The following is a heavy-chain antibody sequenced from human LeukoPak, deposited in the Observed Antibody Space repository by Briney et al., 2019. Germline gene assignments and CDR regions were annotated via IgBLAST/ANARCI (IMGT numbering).Heavy chain of an antibody. Sequence: HPGRSLKLSCADSGFTFSRYAMHWVSQAPGKRLEWLAVISYDGSNKYYAASVKGRFTMSRENAKNSLYLQMNRLRAEDTAVYYCAELGITMIGGVWGKGTTVTISS. D-gene: IGHD3-10*02. CDR1: GFTFSRYA. CDR2: ISYDGSNK. CDR3: AELGITMIGGV. J-gene: IGHJ6*04. V-gene: IGHV3-30*04.